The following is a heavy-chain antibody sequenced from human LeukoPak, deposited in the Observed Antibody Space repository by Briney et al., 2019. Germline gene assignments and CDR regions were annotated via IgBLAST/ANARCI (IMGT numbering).Heavy chain of an antibody. CDR3: AKDVADAAWPSDAFDI. CDR1: GFTFDDYA. Sequence: GGSLRLPCAASGFTFDDYAMHWVRQAPGKGLEWVSGISWNSGSIGYADSVKGRFTISRDNAKNSLYLQMNSLRAEDTALYYCAKDVADAAWPSDAFDIWGQGTMVTVSS. CDR2: ISWNSGSI. V-gene: IGHV3-9*01. D-gene: IGHD5-18*01. J-gene: IGHJ3*02.